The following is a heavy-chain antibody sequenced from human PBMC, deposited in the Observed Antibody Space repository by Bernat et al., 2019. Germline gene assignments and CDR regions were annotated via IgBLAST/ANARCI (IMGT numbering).Heavy chain of an antibody. Sequence: EVQLVESGGGLVQPGGSLRLSCAASGFTFSSYWMHWVRQAPGKGLVWVLRINSDGSSTSYADSVKGRFTISRDNAKNTLYLQMNSLRAEDTAVYYCARDLVVVPAAVNWFDPWGQGTLVTVSS. D-gene: IGHD2-2*01. CDR2: INSDGSST. CDR3: ARDLVVVPAAVNWFDP. V-gene: IGHV3-74*01. CDR1: GFTFSSYW. J-gene: IGHJ5*02.